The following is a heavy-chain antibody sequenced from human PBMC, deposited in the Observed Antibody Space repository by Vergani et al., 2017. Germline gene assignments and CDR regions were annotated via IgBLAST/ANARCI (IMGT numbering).Heavy chain of an antibody. CDR2: INPSGGHT. D-gene: IGHD3-9*01. Sequence: QVQVVQSGAEVKKSGASVKVSCKTSGYTFSTYYMHWVRQAPGQGLEWMGIINPSGGHTNYTQKFQGIVTMTRDTSTSTVYMELSSLRSEDPAIDYCARGDYGILTGYRYWGQGALVTVSA. J-gene: IGHJ4*02. V-gene: IGHV1-46*03. CDR1: GYTFSTYY. CDR3: ARGDYGILTGYRY.